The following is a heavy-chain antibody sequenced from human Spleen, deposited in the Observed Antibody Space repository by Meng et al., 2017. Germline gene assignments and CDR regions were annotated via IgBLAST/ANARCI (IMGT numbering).Heavy chain of an antibody. CDR1: GGSFSGYY. Sequence: QVQLQQWGAGLLKPSESLSLSCAVYGGSFSGYYWSWIRQPPGKGLEWIGEINHSGSTNYNPSLKSRVTISVDTSKNQFSLKLSSVTAADTAVYYCARVDSSGWHFDYWGQGTLVTVSS. D-gene: IGHD6-19*01. CDR2: INHSGST. V-gene: IGHV4-34*01. CDR3: ARVDSSGWHFDY. J-gene: IGHJ4*02.